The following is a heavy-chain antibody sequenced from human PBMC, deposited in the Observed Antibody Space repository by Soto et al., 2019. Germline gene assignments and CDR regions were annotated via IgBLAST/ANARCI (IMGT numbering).Heavy chain of an antibody. CDR3: GFDTDQQLVPAVRWSINWFDP. CDR2: ISGSGGST. D-gene: IGHD6-13*01. J-gene: IGHJ5*02. Sequence: GGSLRLSCTASGFTFGSYAMSWVRQAPGKGLEWVSAISGSGGSTYYADSVKGRFTISRDNSKNTLYLQMNSLRAEDTAVYYCGFDTDQQLVPAVRWSINWFDPWGQGTLVTVSS. CDR1: GFTFGSYA. V-gene: IGHV3-23*01.